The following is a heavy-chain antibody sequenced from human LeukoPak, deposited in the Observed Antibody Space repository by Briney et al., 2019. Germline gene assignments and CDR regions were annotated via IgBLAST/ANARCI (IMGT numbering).Heavy chain of an antibody. CDR1: GFAFSGYA. Sequence: GGSLRLSCAASGFAFSGYAMSWVRQAPGKGLEWVAGIGGSGESTYYAESVKGRLSISRDNVNNIMYLEMDSLRAEDTAVYYCARDPRMYIEYSSSSGGDYWGQGTLVTVSS. V-gene: IGHV3-23*01. J-gene: IGHJ4*02. D-gene: IGHD6-6*01. CDR3: ARDPRMYIEYSSSSGGDY. CDR2: IGGSGEST.